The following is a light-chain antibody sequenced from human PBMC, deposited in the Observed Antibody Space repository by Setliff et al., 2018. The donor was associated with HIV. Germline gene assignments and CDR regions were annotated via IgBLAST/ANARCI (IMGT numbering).Light chain of an antibody. J-gene: IGLJ1*01. CDR3: SSYTRSNTLFV. V-gene: IGLV2-14*03. Sequence: QSALTQPASASGSPGRSITISCTGTSSDIGGYNYVSWYQHHPGKAPKLIIYDVSDRPSGVSDRFSGSKSGNTASLIISGLRAEDEADYYCSSYTRSNTLFVFGTGTKVTVL. CDR1: SSDIGGYNY. CDR2: DVS.